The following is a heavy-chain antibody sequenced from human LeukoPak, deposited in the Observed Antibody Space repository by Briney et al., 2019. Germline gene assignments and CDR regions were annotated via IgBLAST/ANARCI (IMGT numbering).Heavy chain of an antibody. J-gene: IGHJ6*02. CDR2: INSDGSST. V-gene: IGHV3-74*01. D-gene: IGHD4-17*01. CDR3: ARDLSDYGDAYYYGMDV. CDR1: GFTFSSYW. Sequence: GGSLRLSCAASGFTFSSYWMHWVRQAPGKGLVGVSRINSDGSSTSYADSVKGRFTISRDNAKNTLYLQMNSLRAEDTAVYYCARDLSDYGDAYYYGMDVWGQGTTVTVSS.